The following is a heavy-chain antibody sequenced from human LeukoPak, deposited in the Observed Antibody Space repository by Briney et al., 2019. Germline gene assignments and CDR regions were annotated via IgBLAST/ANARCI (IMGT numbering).Heavy chain of an antibody. D-gene: IGHD3-22*01. CDR3: AKGGDSSGYYYWDY. J-gene: IGHJ4*02. Sequence: PRGSLRLSCAASGFTFSSYAMSWVRQAPGKGLEWVSAISGSGGSTYYADSVKGRFTISRDNSKNTLYLQMNSLRAEDTAVYYCAKGGDSSGYYYWDYWGQGTLVTVSS. CDR2: ISGSGGST. CDR1: GFTFSSYA. V-gene: IGHV3-23*01.